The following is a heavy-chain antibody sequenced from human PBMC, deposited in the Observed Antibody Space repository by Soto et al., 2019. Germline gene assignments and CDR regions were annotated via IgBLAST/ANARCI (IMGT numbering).Heavy chain of an antibody. CDR2: FIPVVAMA. CDR1: GGTLSSLA. D-gene: IGHD1-1*01. Sequence: QVQLVQSGSEVRTPGSSVKVSCKTSGGTLSSLAISWLRQAPGQGLEWVGTFIPVVAMAKYGQNFQGRVTITADPSTNTMFMELSGLRFEDTAIYYCANGHDNYFYYCMDVWGQGTTVTVSS. V-gene: IGHV1-69*04. J-gene: IGHJ6*02. CDR3: ANGHDNYFYYCMDV.